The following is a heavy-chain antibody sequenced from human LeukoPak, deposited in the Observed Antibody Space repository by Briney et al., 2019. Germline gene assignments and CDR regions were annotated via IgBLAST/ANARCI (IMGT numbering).Heavy chain of an antibody. V-gene: IGHV4-34*01. CDR1: GGSFSGYY. Sequence: PSETLSLTCAVYGGSFSGYYWSWIRQPPPKGLEWIGEVNNSGSTNYNPSLKSRGTISISESKNQFPLTLSSVTAADTAVYYGARGRHGYYYYMDVWGKGTTVTVSS. CDR2: VNNSGST. CDR3: ARGRHGYYYYMDV. J-gene: IGHJ6*03.